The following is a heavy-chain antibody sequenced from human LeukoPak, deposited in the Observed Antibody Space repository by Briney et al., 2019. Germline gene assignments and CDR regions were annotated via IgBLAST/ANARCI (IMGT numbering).Heavy chain of an antibody. D-gene: IGHD1-14*01. CDR2: LYSDGNT. CDR1: GFTVITND. Sequence: GGSLRLSCAASGFTVITNDMTWVRQAPGKGLEWVSVLYSDGNTKYADSVQGRFTISRDNSKNTLYLEMNSLSPDDTAVYYCARGVEPLAANTLAYWGQGTLVTVSS. CDR3: ARGVEPLAANTLAY. J-gene: IGHJ4*02. V-gene: IGHV3-53*01.